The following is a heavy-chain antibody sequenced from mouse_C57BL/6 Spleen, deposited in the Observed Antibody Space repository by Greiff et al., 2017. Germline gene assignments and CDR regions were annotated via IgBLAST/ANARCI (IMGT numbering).Heavy chain of an antibody. CDR2: IWSGGST. V-gene: IGHV2-2*01. D-gene: IGHD4-1*01. CDR3: ARMGLGLENYAMDY. J-gene: IGHJ4*01. CDR1: GFSLTSYG. Sequence: QVQLKESGPGLVQPSQSLSITCTVSGFSLTSYGVHWVRQSPGKGLEWLGVIWSGGSTDYNAAFISRLSISKDNSKSQVFFKMNSLQADDTAIYYCARMGLGLENYAMDYWGQGTSVTVSS.